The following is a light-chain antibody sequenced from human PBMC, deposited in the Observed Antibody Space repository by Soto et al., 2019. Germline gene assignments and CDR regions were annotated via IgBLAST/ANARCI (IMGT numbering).Light chain of an antibody. V-gene: IGLV6-57*04. CDR2: KDD. CDR3: QSYDSNDQV. CDR1: SGSIASDY. Sequence: NFMLTQPHSVSESPGKTVTISCTRSSGSIASDYVQWYQQRPGSAPSTVIYKDDQRPSGVPDRCSGAIDSSSNSASLTIAGLQTEDEADYYCQSYDSNDQVFGGGTKLTVL. J-gene: IGLJ3*02.